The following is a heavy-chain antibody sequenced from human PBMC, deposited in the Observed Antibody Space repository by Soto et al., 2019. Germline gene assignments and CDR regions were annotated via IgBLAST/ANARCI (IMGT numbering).Heavy chain of an antibody. CDR3: AIAQSLQPPNSSDP. Sequence: SETLSLTCTVTGCSISTYYWSWIRQPPGKGLEWIGHIYYTGNTNYNPSLKSRVTISVDTSTNRFSLRLRSVSAADTAVYYCAIAQSLQPPNSSDPPGPAPLVTLFS. V-gene: IGHV4-59*13. CDR2: IYYTGNT. D-gene: IGHD2-2*01. CDR1: GCSISTYY. J-gene: IGHJ5*02.